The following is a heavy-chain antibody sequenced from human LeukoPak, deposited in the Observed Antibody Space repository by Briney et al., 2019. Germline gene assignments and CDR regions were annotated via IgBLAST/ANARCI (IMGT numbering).Heavy chain of an antibody. CDR2: FAPYNDET. D-gene: IGHD1-26*01. CDR3: ARDWEPRTETDLFDP. V-gene: IGHV1-18*01. J-gene: IGHJ5*02. CDR1: GYTFTGKG. Sequence: ASGRFSCKASGYTFTGKGISGGRQARGQGLEWMGWFAPYNDETNFGQNLQGRVTLTTDTSTDTAYMELRSLRSDDTAFYYCARDWEPRTETDLFDPWGQGTLVTVSS.